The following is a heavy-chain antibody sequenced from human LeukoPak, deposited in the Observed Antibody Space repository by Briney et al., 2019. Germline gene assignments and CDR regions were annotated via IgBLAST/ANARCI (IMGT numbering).Heavy chain of an antibody. Sequence: GGSLRLSCTASGFTFGDYAMSWVRQAPGKGLEWVGFIRSKAYGGTTEYAASVKGRFTISRDDSKSIAYLQMNSLKTEDTAVYYCTRDQLLRPDAFDIWGQGTMVTVSS. D-gene: IGHD2-2*01. CDR1: GFTFGDYA. V-gene: IGHV3-49*04. CDR2: IRSKAYGGTT. J-gene: IGHJ3*02. CDR3: TRDQLLRPDAFDI.